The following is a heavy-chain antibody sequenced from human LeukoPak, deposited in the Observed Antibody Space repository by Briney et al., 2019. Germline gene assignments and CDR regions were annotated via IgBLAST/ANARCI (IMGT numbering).Heavy chain of an antibody. J-gene: IGHJ6*03. CDR1: GGSISSYY. D-gene: IGHD2-2*02. V-gene: IGHV4-4*09. Sequence: PSETLSLTCTVSGGSISSYYWSWIRQPPGKGLEWIGYIYTSGSTNYNPSLKSRVTISVDTSKNQFSLKLSSVTAADTAVYYCARHKSERSSCSSTSCYKGYYYYYMDVWGKGTTVTVSS. CDR3: ARHKSERSSCSSTSCYKGYYYYYMDV. CDR2: IYTSGST.